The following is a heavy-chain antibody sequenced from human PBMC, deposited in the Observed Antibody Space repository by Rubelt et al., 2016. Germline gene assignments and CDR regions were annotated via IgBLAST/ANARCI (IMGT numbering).Heavy chain of an antibody. CDR1: GFTFDDYA. Sequence: EVQLVESGGGLAQPGGSLRLSCTGSGFTFDDYAMHWVRQAPGKGLEWVSGISWHSGSIGYADSVKGRFTISRDNAKNSLYLQMNSLRAEDTALYYCAKGGIASRYFDLWGRGTLVTVSS. CDR3: AKGGIASRYFDL. CDR2: ISWHSGSI. J-gene: IGHJ2*01. D-gene: IGHD1-1*01. V-gene: IGHV3-9*01.